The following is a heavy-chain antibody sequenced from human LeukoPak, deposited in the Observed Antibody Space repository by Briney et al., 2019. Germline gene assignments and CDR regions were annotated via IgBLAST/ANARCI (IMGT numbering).Heavy chain of an antibody. Sequence: SVKVSCKASGCTFSSYAINWVRQAPGQGLEWMGGIIPIFGTANYAQKFQGRVTITTDESTSTAYMELSSLRSEDTAVYYCATGTTEGVVDYWGQGTLVTVSS. CDR2: IIPIFGTA. D-gene: IGHD1-1*01. CDR1: GCTFSSYA. J-gene: IGHJ4*02. V-gene: IGHV1-69*05. CDR3: ATGTTEGVVDY.